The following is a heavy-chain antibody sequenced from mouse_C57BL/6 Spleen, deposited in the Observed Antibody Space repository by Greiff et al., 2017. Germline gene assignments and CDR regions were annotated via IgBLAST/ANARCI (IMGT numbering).Heavy chain of an antibody. CDR2: IDPETGGT. J-gene: IGHJ2*01. CDR1: GYTFTDYE. CDR3: TRWEDDYGVVSYFDS. Sequence: QVQLQQSGAALVRPGASVTLSCKASGYTFTDYEMHWVKQTPVHGLEWIGAIDPETGGTAYNQKFKGKAILTADKSSSTAYMELRSLTSEDSAVYYCTRWEDDYGVVSYFDSWGQGTTLTVSS. V-gene: IGHV1-15*01. D-gene: IGHD2-4*01.